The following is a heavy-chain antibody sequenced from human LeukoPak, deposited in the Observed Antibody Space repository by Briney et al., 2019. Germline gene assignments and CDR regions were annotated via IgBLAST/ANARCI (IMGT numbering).Heavy chain of an antibody. CDR2: IYYSGST. CDR3: AGTIYYYYGMDV. CDR1: GGSISSYY. V-gene: IGHV4-59*01. J-gene: IGHJ6*02. Sequence: SETLSLTCTVSGGSISSYYWSWIRQPPGKGLEWIGYIYYSGSTNYNPCLKSRVTISVDTSKNQFSLKLSSVTAADTAVYYCAGTIYYYYGMDVWGQGTTVTVSS. D-gene: IGHD2-2*01.